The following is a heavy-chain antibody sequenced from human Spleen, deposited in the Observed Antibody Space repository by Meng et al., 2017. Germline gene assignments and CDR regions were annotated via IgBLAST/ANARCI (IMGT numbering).Heavy chain of an antibody. CDR2: INPNSGGT. J-gene: IGHJ4*02. CDR3: ARGEDIAAAPPPIDFDY. V-gene: IGHV1-2*02. CDR1: GHTFTDYY. Sequence: ASVKVSCKGSGHTFTDYYMHWVRQAPGQGLEWMGWINPNSGGTNYAQKFQGRVTMTRDTSISTAYMELSRLRSDDTAVYYCARGEDIAAAPPPIDFDYWGQGTLVTVSS. D-gene: IGHD6-13*01.